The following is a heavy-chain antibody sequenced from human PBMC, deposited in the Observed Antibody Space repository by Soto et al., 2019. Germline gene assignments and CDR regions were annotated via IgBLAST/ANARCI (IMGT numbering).Heavy chain of an antibody. CDR3: TRDPRYCSGGSCYSIYYFDY. Sequence: TGGSLRLSCAASGFTFSSYAMSWVRQAPGKGLEWVSAISGSGGSTYYADSVKGRFTISRDNSKNTLYLQMNSLRAEDTAVYYCTRDPRYCSGGSCYSIYYFDYWGQGTLVTRLL. CDR2: ISGSGGST. V-gene: IGHV3-23*01. D-gene: IGHD2-15*01. J-gene: IGHJ4*02. CDR1: GFTFSSYA.